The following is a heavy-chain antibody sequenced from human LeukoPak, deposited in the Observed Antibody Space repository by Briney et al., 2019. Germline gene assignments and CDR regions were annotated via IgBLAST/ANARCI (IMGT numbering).Heavy chain of an antibody. J-gene: IGHJ4*02. V-gene: IGHV3-23*01. Sequence: GGSLRLSCSASGFTFSSYAMSWVRQAPGKGLEWVSAISGSGGSTYYADSVKGRFTISRDNSKNTLYLQMNSLRAEDTAVYYCAKDPAYDFWSGYDLYYFDYWGQGTLVTVSS. CDR3: AKDPAYDFWSGYDLYYFDY. CDR1: GFTFSSYA. D-gene: IGHD3-3*01. CDR2: ISGSGGST.